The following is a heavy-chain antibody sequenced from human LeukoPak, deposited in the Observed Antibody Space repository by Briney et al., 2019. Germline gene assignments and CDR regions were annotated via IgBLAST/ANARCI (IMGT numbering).Heavy chain of an antibody. D-gene: IGHD1-26*01. J-gene: IGHJ4*02. CDR2: INHNSGGT. CDR1: GYTFTGDC. Sequence: GASVKVSCKASGYTFTGDCIHWVRQAPGQGLEWMGWINHNSGGTNYAPKFKGRVTMTRDTSISTTYMELNTLRSDDTAMYYCARGGPKPIMGAADCWGQGTLVTVSS. CDR3: ARGGPKPIMGAADC. V-gene: IGHV1-2*02.